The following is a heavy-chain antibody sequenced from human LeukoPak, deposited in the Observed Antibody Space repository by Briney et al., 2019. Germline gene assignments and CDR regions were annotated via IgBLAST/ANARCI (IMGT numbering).Heavy chain of an antibody. V-gene: IGHV1-18*01. J-gene: IGHJ4*02. CDR2: ISAYNGNT. CDR1: GGTFSSYA. CDR3: IYAGYSSGWQRDDY. D-gene: IGHD6-19*01. Sequence: ASVKVSCKASGGTFSSYAISWVRQAPGQGLEWMGWISAYNGNTNYAQKLQGRVTMTTDTSTSTAYMELRSLRSEDTAVYYCIYAGYSSGWQRDDYWGQGTLVTVSS.